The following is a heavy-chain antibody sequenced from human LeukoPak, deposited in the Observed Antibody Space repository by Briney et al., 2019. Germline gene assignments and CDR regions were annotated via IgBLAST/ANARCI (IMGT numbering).Heavy chain of an antibody. D-gene: IGHD4-11*01. CDR2: INAGNGNT. J-gene: IGHJ6*02. CDR1: GYTFTSYA. Sequence: ASVKVSCKASGYTFTSYAMHWVRQAPGQRLEWMGWINAGNGNTKYSQKFQGRVTITRDTSASTAYMELSSLRSEDTAVYYCARASSSTVTPTLPHCYYGMDVWGQGTTVTVSS. V-gene: IGHV1-3*01. CDR3: ARASSSTVTPTLPHCYYGMDV.